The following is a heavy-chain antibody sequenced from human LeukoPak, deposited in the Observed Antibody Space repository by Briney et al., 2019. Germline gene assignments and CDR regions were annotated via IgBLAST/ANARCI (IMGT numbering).Heavy chain of an antibody. Sequence: SGGSLRRSWAASRSTCSSLAMHWDRQAPGKGLEWVAVISYGGSNKSYADYVNGRFTISRDNSTNTLYLQMNGLRAEDTAVYYCARDEIPTYYDFWSGYSNFDYWGQGTLVTVSS. CDR1: RSTCSSLA. V-gene: IGHV3-30-3*01. CDR2: ISYGGSNK. CDR3: ARDEIPTYYDFWSGYSNFDY. D-gene: IGHD3-3*01. J-gene: IGHJ4*02.